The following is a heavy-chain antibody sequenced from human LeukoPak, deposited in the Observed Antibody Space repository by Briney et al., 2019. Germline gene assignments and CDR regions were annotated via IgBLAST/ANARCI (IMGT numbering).Heavy chain of an antibody. CDR2: IYTSGST. CDR1: GGSISSGSYY. J-gene: IGHJ4*02. D-gene: IGHD3-3*01. V-gene: IGHV4-61*02. Sequence: PSQTLSLTCTVSGGSISSGSYYWSWIRQPAGKGLECIGRIYTSGSTNYNPSHKSRVTISVDTSKNQFSLKLSSVTAADTAVYYCARAFTYYDFWSGYFGYWGQGTLVTVSS. CDR3: ARAFTYYDFWSGYFGY.